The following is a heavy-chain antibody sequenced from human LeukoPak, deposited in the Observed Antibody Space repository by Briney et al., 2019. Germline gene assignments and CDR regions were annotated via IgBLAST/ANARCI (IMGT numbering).Heavy chain of an antibody. D-gene: IGHD3-10*01. V-gene: IGHV3-23*01. CDR3: AKHSYITMVRGFLDY. J-gene: IGHJ4*02. Sequence: PGGSLRLSCAASGFTFSSYAMSWVRQAPGKGLEWVSAISGSGGSTYYADSVKGRFTISRDDSKNTLYLQMNSLRAEDTAVYYCAKHSYITMVRGFLDYWGQGTLVTVSS. CDR2: ISGSGGST. CDR1: GFTFSSYA.